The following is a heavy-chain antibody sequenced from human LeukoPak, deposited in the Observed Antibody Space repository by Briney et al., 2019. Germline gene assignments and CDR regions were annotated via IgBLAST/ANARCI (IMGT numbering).Heavy chain of an antibody. CDR1: GYSFASYW. J-gene: IGHJ3*02. CDR2: IYPGDADT. CDR3: ARRHDNGFDI. Sequence: GESLKISCKASGYSFASYWIGWVRKMPGKGLECMGIIYPGDADTRYSPSFQGQVTISADKSITTAYLQWSSLKASDTAIYYCARRHDNGFDIWGQGTMVTVSS. V-gene: IGHV5-51*01. D-gene: IGHD3-9*01.